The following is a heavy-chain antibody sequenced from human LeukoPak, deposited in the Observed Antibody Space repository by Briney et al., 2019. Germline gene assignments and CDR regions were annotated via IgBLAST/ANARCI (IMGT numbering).Heavy chain of an antibody. CDR1: GYTFTGYY. CDR2: INPNSGGT. J-gene: IGHJ4*02. D-gene: IGHD3-10*01. V-gene: IGHV1-2*02. CDR3: ARGNYYGSGSPMV. Sequence: ASVKVSCKASGYTFTGYYMHWVRQAPGQGLEWMGWINPNSGGTNYAQKFQGRVTMTGDTSISTAYMELSRLRSDDTAVYYCARGNYYGSGSPMVWGQGTLVTVSS.